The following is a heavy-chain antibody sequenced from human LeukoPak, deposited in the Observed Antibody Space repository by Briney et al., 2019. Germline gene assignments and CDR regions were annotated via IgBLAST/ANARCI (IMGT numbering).Heavy chain of an antibody. J-gene: IGHJ4*02. V-gene: IGHV3-23*01. CDR2: ISGSGGST. Sequence: GGSLRLSCAASGFTFSSYAMSWVRQAPGKGLEWVSAISGSGGSTYYADSVKGRFTISRDNSKNTLYLQMNSLRAEDTAVYYCAKAHKLRYFDWLFWAPFDYWGQGTLVTVFS. CDR3: AKAHKLRYFDWLFWAPFDY. D-gene: IGHD3-9*01. CDR1: GFTFSSYA.